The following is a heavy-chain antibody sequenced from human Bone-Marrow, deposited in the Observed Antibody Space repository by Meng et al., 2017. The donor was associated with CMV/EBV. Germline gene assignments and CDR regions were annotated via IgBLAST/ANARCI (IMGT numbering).Heavy chain of an antibody. V-gene: IGHV1-69*05. J-gene: IGHJ5*02. CDR1: GTFSSYA. Sequence: GTFSSYAISWVRQAPGQGLEWMGGIIPIFGTANYEQKFQGRVTITTDESTSTAYMELSSLRSEDTAVYYCARGPRPYSSSLNWFDPWGQGTLVTVSS. CDR3: ARGPRPYSSSLNWFDP. CDR2: IIPIFGTA. D-gene: IGHD6-13*01.